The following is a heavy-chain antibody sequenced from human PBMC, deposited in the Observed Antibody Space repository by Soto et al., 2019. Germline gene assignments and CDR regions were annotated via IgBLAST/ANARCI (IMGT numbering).Heavy chain of an antibody. V-gene: IGHV6-1*01. CDR3: ARVGGYSYELTGYYCYGMDV. J-gene: IGHJ6*02. CDR2: TYYRSKWYN. CDR1: GDSVSSNSAA. D-gene: IGHD5-18*01. Sequence: PSHTRSLTCAISGDSVSSNSAAWNWIRQSPSRGLEWLGRTYYRSKWYNDYAVSVKSRITINPDTSKNQFSLQLNSVTPEDTAVYYCARVGGYSYELTGYYCYGMDVWGQGTTVTVSS.